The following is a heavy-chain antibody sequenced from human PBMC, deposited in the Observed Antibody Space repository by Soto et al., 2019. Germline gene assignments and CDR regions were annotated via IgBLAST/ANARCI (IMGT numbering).Heavy chain of an antibody. Sequence: QMQLVQSGPEVKKPGTSVKVSCKASGLTFTSSAVQWVRQARGQRLEWIGWIVVGSCNTNYAQKFQERVTITRDMSTSTAYMELSSLRSEDTAVYYCAADPRDYSNDVDLPNWFDPGGQGTLFTVSS. J-gene: IGHJ5*02. CDR1: GLTFTSSA. V-gene: IGHV1-58*01. CDR3: AADPRDYSNDVDLPNWFDP. CDR2: IVVGSCNT. D-gene: IGHD4-4*01.